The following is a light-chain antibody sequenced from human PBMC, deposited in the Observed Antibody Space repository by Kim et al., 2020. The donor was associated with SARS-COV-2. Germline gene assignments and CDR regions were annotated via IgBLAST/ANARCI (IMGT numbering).Light chain of an antibody. Sequence: QLVLTQSPSASASLGASVRLTCTLSSGHSTYAIAWHQQQPGKGPRYLMKVKSDGSNTTGDGIPDRFSGSTSGAERYLTISSLQSEDEADYYCQTWGTGIVVFGGGTQLTVL. V-gene: IGLV4-69*01. J-gene: IGLJ3*02. CDR2: VKSDGSN. CDR1: SGHSTYA. CDR3: QTWGTGIVV.